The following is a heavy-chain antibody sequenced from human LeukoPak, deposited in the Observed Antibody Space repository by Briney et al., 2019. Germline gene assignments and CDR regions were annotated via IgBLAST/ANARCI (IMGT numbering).Heavy chain of an antibody. CDR2: IDPSDGTT. J-gene: IGHJ5*01. Sequence: GESLKISCKGSGNSFSNYWINWVRQMPGKGLEWMGRIDPSDGTTNYSPSFQGHVTITTDKSIITAYLHWSSLKASDTAIYYCVAGIDSWGQGTLVTVSS. CDR1: GNSFSNYW. CDR3: VAGIDS. V-gene: IGHV5-10-1*01. D-gene: IGHD6-19*01.